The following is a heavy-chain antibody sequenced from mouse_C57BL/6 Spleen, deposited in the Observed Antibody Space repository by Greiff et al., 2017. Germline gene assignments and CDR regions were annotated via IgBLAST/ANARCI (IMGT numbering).Heavy chain of an antibody. CDR3: ARGGMSTRDLVFDC. V-gene: IGHV5-17*01. J-gene: IGHJ2*01. CDR1: GFTFSDYG. CDR2: ISSGSSTI. D-gene: IGHD5-1*01. Sequence: EVQLVESGGGLVKPGGSLKLSCAASGFTFSDYGMHWVRQAPEKGLEWVAYISSGSSTIYYADTVKGRFSISRDNAKNTLFLQMTSLRSEDTAMYYCARGGMSTRDLVFDCWGQGTTLTVSS.